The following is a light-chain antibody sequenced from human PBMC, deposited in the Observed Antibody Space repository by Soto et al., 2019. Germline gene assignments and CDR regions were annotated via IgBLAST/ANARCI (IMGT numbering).Light chain of an antibody. V-gene: IGKV3-15*01. CDR2: DAS. CDR3: QKNYSTRT. J-gene: IGKJ1*01. CDR1: QSVSSN. Sequence: EIVMTQSPATLSVSPGERVTLSCRARQSVSSNLAWYQQTPGQAPSVVIYDASTRATVIPARFSGSGSGTEFTLTSSSLQSEDVAFYYRQKNYSTRTFGQGTKVDIK.